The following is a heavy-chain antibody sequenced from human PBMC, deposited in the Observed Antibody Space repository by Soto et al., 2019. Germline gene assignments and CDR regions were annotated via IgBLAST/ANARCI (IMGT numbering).Heavy chain of an antibody. V-gene: IGHV1-69*01. CDR3: ARAVVVVTARRYWYFDL. D-gene: IGHD2-21*02. Sequence: QVQLVQSGAEVKKPGSSVKVSCKASGGTFSSYAISWVRQAPGQGLEWLGGIIPIFGTANYAQKFQGRVTMTADESTSTAYMELSSLRSEDTAVYYCARAVVVVTARRYWYFDLWGRGTLVTVSS. J-gene: IGHJ2*01. CDR1: GGTFSSYA. CDR2: IIPIFGTA.